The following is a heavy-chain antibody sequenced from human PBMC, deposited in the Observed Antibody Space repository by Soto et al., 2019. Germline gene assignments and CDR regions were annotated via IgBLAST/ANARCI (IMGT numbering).Heavy chain of an antibody. CDR3: ARGSWSGYYLDYYYGMDV. CDR2: ISYDGSNK. V-gene: IGHV3-30-3*01. CDR1: GFTFSSYA. D-gene: IGHD3-3*01. Sequence: GGSLRLSCAASGFTFSSYAMHWVRQAPGKGLEWVAVISYDGSNKYYADSVKGRFTISRDNSKNTLYLQMNSLRAEDTAVYYCARGSWSGYYLDYYYGMDVWGQGTTVTVSS. J-gene: IGHJ6*02.